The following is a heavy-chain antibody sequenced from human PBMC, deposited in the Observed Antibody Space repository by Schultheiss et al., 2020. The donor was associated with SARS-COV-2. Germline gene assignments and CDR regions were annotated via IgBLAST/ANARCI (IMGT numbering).Heavy chain of an antibody. D-gene: IGHD5-18*01. J-gene: IGHJ6*02. Sequence: GSLRLSCTVSGGSISSGGYYWSWIRQPPGKGLEWIGYIYYSGSTNYNPSLKSRVTISVDTSKNQFSLKLSSVTAADTAVYYCARDWGYSYGYYYYGMDVWGQGTTVTVSS. CDR3: ARDWGYSYGYYYYGMDV. CDR1: GGSISSGGYY. CDR2: IYYSGST. V-gene: IGHV4-61*08.